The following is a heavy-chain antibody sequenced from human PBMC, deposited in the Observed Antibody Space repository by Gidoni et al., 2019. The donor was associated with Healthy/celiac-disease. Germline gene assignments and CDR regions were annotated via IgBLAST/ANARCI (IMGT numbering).Heavy chain of an antibody. D-gene: IGHD6-19*01. CDR1: GFTFRDYD. V-gene: IGHV3-11*05. CDR3: ARVYSSGWHAFDY. CDR2: ISSSSRYT. Sequence: QGQLVEPGGGVVKPGGSLRRSCAASGFTFRDYDMSWIRHAPGKGLGWVSYISSSSRYTIYAYSVNGRFTISRDNAKNSLYLQMNSLRAEDTAVYYCARVYSSGWHAFDYWGQGTLVTVSS. J-gene: IGHJ4*02.